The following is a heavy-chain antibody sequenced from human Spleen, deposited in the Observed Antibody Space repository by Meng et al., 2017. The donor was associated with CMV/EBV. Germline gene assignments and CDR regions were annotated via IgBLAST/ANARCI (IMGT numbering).Heavy chain of an antibody. J-gene: IGHJ3*02. CDR2: ICYSGST. D-gene: IGHD2-2*01. CDR1: GGSISSSSYY. CDR3: ARGLAAMPGGAFDI. V-gene: IGHV4-39*07. Sequence: SETLSLTCTVSGGSISSSSYYWGWIRQPPGKGLEWIGSICYSGSTYYNPSLKSRVTISVDTSKNQFSLKLSSVTAADTAVYYCARGLAAMPGGAFDIWGQGTMVTVSS.